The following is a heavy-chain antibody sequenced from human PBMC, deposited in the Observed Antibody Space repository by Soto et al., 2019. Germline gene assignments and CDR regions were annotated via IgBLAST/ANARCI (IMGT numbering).Heavy chain of an antibody. CDR2: ITSSSGHI. V-gene: IGHV3-21*01. CDR3: VRERGLSSFYGMDV. J-gene: IGHJ6*02. Sequence: VGSLRLSCEASGFTLTTYTMNGVRQASGKGLEWVSSITSSSGHIYYADSVKGRFTISRDNARNSLYLQMNSLRAEDTAVYYCVRERGLSSFYGMDVWGQGTTVTVSS. CDR1: GFTLTTYT. D-gene: IGHD3-10*01.